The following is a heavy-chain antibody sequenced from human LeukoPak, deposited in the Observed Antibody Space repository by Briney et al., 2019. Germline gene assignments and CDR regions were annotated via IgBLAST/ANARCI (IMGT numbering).Heavy chain of an antibody. J-gene: IGHJ1*01. Sequence: SETLSLTCAVYGGSFSDYYWSWIRQPPGKGLEWIGEINHSGGTNYNPSLKSRVTISVDTSKNQFSLKLSSVTAADTAVYYCARQYYYDGSGPFQHWGQGTLVTVSS. V-gene: IGHV4-34*01. CDR3: ARQYYYDGSGPFQH. CDR2: INHSGGT. D-gene: IGHD3-22*01. CDR1: GGSFSDYY.